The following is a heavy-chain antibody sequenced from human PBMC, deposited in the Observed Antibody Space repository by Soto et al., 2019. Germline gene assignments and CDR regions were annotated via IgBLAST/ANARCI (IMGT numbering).Heavy chain of an antibody. J-gene: IGHJ4*02. V-gene: IGHV3-33*01. CDR3: ARGPYYYYNSGYYNLGY. D-gene: IGHD3-22*01. Sequence: QVQLVESGGGVVQPGRSLRLSCAASGFTFSSYGMHWVRQAPGKGLEWVAVLWYDGSNKYYADSVKGRFTISRDNSKNTLYQQMNSLRAEDTAVYYCARGPYYYYNSGYYNLGYWGQGTLVTVSS. CDR1: GFTFSSYG. CDR2: LWYDGSNK.